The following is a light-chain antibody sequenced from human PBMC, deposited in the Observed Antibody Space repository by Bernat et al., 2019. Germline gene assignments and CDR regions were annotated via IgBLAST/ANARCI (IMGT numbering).Light chain of an antibody. Sequence: QSALTQPASVSGSPGQSITISCTGTSSDVGSYNLVSWYQKHPGKAPKLMIYEVSKRPSGVSNRFSGSKSGNTASLTISGLQAEDEADYYGCSYAGSSVVFGGGTKLTVL. J-gene: IGLJ2*01. CDR1: SSDVGSYNL. CDR3: CSYAGSSVV. V-gene: IGLV2-23*02. CDR2: EVS.